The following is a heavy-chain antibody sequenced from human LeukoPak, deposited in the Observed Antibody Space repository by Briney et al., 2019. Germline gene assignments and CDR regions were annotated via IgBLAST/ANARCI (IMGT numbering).Heavy chain of an antibody. CDR2: IYYSGST. CDR3: ARLDYYDSSGHIDY. V-gene: IGHV4-59*08. J-gene: IGHJ4*02. CDR1: GGSISSYY. D-gene: IGHD3-22*01. Sequence: TSETLSLTGTVSGGSISSYYWSWIRQPPGKGLEWIGYIYYSGSTNSNPSLKSRVTISVDTSKNQFSLKLSSVTAADTAVYYCARLDYYDSSGHIDYWGQGTLVTVSS.